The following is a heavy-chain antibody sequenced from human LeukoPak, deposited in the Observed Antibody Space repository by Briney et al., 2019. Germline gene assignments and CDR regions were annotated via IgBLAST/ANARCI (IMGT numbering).Heavy chain of an antibody. Sequence: GGSLRLSCLTSGFTLSTNAMSWVRQAPGKGLEWISGISGSGASTYYADSVKGRFTISRDDSRNTLYLQMNSLRGDDTAVYYCAKDVGKWESLHFFDYWGQGTLVTVFS. D-gene: IGHD1-26*01. V-gene: IGHV3-23*01. CDR2: ISGSGAST. CDR3: AKDVGKWESLHFFDY. J-gene: IGHJ4*02. CDR1: GFTLSTNA.